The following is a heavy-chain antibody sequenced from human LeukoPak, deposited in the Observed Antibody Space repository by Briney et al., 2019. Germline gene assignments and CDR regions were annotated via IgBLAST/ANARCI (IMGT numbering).Heavy chain of an antibody. V-gene: IGHV3-49*04. D-gene: IGHD1-26*01. CDR1: GFTFGDYA. Sequence: PGGSLRLSCTASGFTFGDYAMSWVRQAPGKGLEWVGFIRSKAYGGTTEYAASVKGRFTISRDDSKSIAYLQMNSLKTEDTAVYYCTRDSLIVGATFDYWGQGTLVTVSS. CDR3: TRDSLIVGATFDY. J-gene: IGHJ4*02. CDR2: IRSKAYGGTT.